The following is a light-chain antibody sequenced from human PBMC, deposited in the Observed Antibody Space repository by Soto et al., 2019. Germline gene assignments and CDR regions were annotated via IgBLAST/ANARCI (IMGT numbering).Light chain of an antibody. CDR2: NNI. J-gene: IGLJ7*01. Sequence: QSVLTQPPSASGPPGQKVTLSCSGSNSNIGSNTVSWFQQLPGRAPKLLLYNNIYRPPGVPDRFSGSKSGTSVSLAISGLQSEDEADYYCAAWDDSLDGHVVFGGGTQLTVL. V-gene: IGLV1-44*01. CDR3: AAWDDSLDGHVV. CDR1: NSNIGSNT.